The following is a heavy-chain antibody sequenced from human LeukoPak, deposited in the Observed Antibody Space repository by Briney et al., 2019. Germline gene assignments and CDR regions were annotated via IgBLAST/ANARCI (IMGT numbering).Heavy chain of an antibody. J-gene: IGHJ4*02. V-gene: IGHV3-33*08. CDR1: GFTFSSCG. CDR2: IWYDGSNK. CDR3: GRAPGGSAGKGFDS. D-gene: IGHD6-19*01. Sequence: GGSLRLSCAASGFTFSSCGMHWVRQAPGKGLEWVAVIWYDGSNKYYADSVKGRFTISRDNSKNTLYLQMNSLRAEDTAVYYCGRAPGGSAGKGFDSWGRGTLAPVS.